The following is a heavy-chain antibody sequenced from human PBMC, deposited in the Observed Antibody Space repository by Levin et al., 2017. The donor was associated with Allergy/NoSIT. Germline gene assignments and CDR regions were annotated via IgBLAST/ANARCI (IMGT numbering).Heavy chain of an antibody. D-gene: IGHD3-16*02. CDR1: GGSISSGDYY. CDR3: ARDHYDYVWGSYRRRHYYYMDV. CDR2: IYYSGST. Sequence: SCTVSGGSISSGDYYWSWIRQPPGKGLEWIGYIYYSGSTYYNPSLKSRVTISVDTSKNQFSLKLSSVTAADTAVYYCARDHYDYVWGSYRRRHYYYMDVWGKGTTVTVSS. J-gene: IGHJ6*03. V-gene: IGHV4-30-4*01.